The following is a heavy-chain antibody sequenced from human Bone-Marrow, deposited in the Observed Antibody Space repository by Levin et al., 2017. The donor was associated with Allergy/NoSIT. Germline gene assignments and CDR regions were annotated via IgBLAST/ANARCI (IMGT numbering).Heavy chain of an antibody. V-gene: IGHV4-39*07. CDR2: IYHSGST. J-gene: IGHJ5*02. D-gene: IGHD3-3*01. Sequence: SQTLSLTCAVSGGSISSSRYYWGWIRQPPGKGLEWVGSIYHSGSTSYNPSLKSRVTLSIDTSRNQFSLKLSSVTAADTAVYYCARGTFARFLEWTDVPHWFDPWGKGTLVTVSS. CDR3: ARGTFARFLEWTDVPHWFDP. CDR1: GGSISSSRYY.